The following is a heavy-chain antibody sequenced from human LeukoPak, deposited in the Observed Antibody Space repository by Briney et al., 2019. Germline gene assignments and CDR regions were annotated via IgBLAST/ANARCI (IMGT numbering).Heavy chain of an antibody. J-gene: IGHJ4*02. CDR2: IDYSGST. V-gene: IGHV4-59*01. CDR1: GGSMSSYY. CDR3: ARDHRGYSYGLFDN. Sequence: SESLSLTCTVSGGSMSSYYWSWIRQPPGKGLEWVGSIDYSGSTNYNPPLQSRVTIAVDTSKNQFTLRLSSVTAADTAVYYCARDHRGYSYGLFDNWGQGTLVTVSS. D-gene: IGHD5-18*01.